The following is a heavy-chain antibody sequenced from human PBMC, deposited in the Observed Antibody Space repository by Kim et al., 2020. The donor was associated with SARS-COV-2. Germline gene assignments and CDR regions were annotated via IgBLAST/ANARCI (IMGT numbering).Heavy chain of an antibody. V-gene: IGHV3-21*05. CDR3: VRDLDWAFDY. Sequence: GGSLRLSCAASGFNFNSYSVNWVRQAPGKGLEWLSYISASRNYIGYADSVKGRFTISRDDTKNSLYLQMNSLRPEDTAIYYWVRDLDWAFDYWGQGALVTVSS. J-gene: IGHJ4*02. CDR2: ISASRNYI. D-gene: IGHD3-9*01. CDR1: GFNFNSYS.